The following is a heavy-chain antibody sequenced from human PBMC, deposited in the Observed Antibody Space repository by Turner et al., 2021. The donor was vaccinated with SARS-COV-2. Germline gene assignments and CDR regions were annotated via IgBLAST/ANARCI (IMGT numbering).Heavy chain of an antibody. J-gene: IGHJ4*02. CDR1: GFTFSSYW. Sequence: EVQLVESGGGLVQPGGSLRLSCAASGFTFSSYWMSWVRQAPGKGLEWVSVISGSGGGTHYADSVKGRFTISRDNSKNTLYLQIDSLRAEDTAVYYCAKDLRGITYYYGSGTYEVIDYWGQGTLVTVSS. CDR3: AKDLRGITYYYGSGTYEVIDY. V-gene: IGHV3-23*04. D-gene: IGHD3-10*01. CDR2: ISGSGGGT.